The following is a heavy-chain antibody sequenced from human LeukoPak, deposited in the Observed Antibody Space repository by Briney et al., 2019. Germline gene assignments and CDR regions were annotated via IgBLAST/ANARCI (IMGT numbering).Heavy chain of an antibody. CDR1: GGSISSYY. V-gene: IGHV4-59*01. CDR2: IYYSGST. D-gene: IGHD4-23*01. Sequence: SETLSLTCTVSGGSISSYYWSWIRQPPGKGLECIGYIYYSGSTSYSPSLKSRVTISVDTSKNQFSLKLSSVAAADTAVYYCARRLYGGNFYNWGQGTLVTVSS. CDR3: ARRLYGGNFYN. J-gene: IGHJ4*02.